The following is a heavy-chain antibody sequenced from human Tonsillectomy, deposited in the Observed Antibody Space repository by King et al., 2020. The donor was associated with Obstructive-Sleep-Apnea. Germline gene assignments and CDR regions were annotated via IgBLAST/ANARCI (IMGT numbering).Heavy chain of an antibody. D-gene: IGHD3-10*01. CDR1: GGSISSADYY. CDR3: ATAERVRGVKDDGMDV. CDR2: IYYTGST. J-gene: IGHJ6*02. V-gene: IGHV4-30-4*01. Sequence: VQLQESGPGLVKPSQTLSLNCTVSGGSISSADYYWSWIRQSPGKGLEWIGYIYYTGSTYYNPSLKSRVTISVDTSKNHFSLKLSSVTAADTAVYYCATAERVRGVKDDGMDVWGQGTTVTVSS.